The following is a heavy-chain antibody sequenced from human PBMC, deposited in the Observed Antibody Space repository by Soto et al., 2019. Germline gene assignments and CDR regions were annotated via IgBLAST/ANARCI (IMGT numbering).Heavy chain of an antibody. CDR2: MNPNSGNT. D-gene: IGHD3-10*01. CDR3: ARAAYYYGSGSYDDAFDI. Sequence: ASVKVYCKASGYTFTSYDINWVRQATGQGLEWMGWMNPNSGNTGYAQKFQGRVTMTRNTSISTAYMELSSLRSEDTAVYYCARAAYYYGSGSYDDAFDIWGQGTMVTVSS. J-gene: IGHJ3*02. CDR1: GYTFTSYD. V-gene: IGHV1-8*01.